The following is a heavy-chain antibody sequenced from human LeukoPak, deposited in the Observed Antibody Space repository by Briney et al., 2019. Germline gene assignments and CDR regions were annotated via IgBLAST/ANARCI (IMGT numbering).Heavy chain of an antibody. CDR1: GFTFSSYA. CDR3: AKDPHFLRWAAAEFDY. CDR2: ISGSGGST. Sequence: TGGSLRLSCAASGFTFSSYAMSWVRQAPGKGLEWVSAISGSGGSTYYADSVKGRFTISRDNSKNTLYLQMNSLRAEDTAVYYCAKDPHFLRWAAAEFDYWGQGTLVTVSS. V-gene: IGHV3-23*01. D-gene: IGHD6-13*01. J-gene: IGHJ4*02.